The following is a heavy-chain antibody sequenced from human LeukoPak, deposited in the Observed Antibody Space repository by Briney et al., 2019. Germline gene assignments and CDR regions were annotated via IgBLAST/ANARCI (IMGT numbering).Heavy chain of an antibody. D-gene: IGHD6-19*01. CDR1: GFTFGDYL. V-gene: IGHV3-49*03. J-gene: IGHJ4*02. Sequence: GGSLRLSCTASGFTFGDYLMSWFRQAPGKGLEWIGFISGGTTEYATSVKGRFTISRDDSTSIAYLQMNSLTTEDTAVYYCSRGSGWLSVYWGQGTLVTVSS. CDR2: ISGGTT. CDR3: SRGSGWLSVY.